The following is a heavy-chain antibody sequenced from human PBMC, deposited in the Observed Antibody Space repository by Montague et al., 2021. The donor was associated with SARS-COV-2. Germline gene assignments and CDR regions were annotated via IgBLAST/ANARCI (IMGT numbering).Heavy chain of an antibody. Sequence: SLRLSCAASGFTFSNYGMHWVRQAPGKGLEWVAVIWYDGSNKYYSDSFNGRFTISRDNSKNTLYLQMNSLRAEDTAVYYCARDRLGPGYYGMDVWGQGTTVTVSS. J-gene: IGHJ6*02. CDR1: GFTFSNYG. D-gene: IGHD7-27*01. V-gene: IGHV3-33*01. CDR3: ARDRLGPGYYGMDV. CDR2: IWYDGSNK.